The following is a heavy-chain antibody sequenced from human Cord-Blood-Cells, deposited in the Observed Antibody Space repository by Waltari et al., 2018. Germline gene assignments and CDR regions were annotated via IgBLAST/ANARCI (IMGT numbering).Heavy chain of an antibody. CDR3: ARVGGFLEWLLYYYGMDV. V-gene: IGHV1-8*01. CDR2: MNPNSGNT. CDR1: GYTFTSYD. D-gene: IGHD3-3*01. J-gene: IGHJ6*02. Sequence: QVQLVQSGAEVKKPGASVKVSCKASGYTFTSYDSNWVRQATGQGLEWMGWMNPNSGNTGYAQKFQGRVTMTRNTSISTAYMELSSLRSEDTAVYYCARVGGFLEWLLYYYGMDVWGQGTTVTVSS.